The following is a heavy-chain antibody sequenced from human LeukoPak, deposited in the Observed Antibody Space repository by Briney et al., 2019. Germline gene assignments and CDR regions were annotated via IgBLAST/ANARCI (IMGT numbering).Heavy chain of an antibody. Sequence: GASVKVSCKASGYTFTSYGISWVRQAPGQGLEWMGGISAYNGNTNYAQKLQGRVTMTTDTSTSTAYMELRSLRSDDTAVYYCARAVPKAYYYYGMDVWGQGTTVTVSS. V-gene: IGHV1-18*01. CDR3: ARAVPKAYYYYGMDV. D-gene: IGHD1-1*01. CDR2: ISAYNGNT. CDR1: GYTFTSYG. J-gene: IGHJ6*02.